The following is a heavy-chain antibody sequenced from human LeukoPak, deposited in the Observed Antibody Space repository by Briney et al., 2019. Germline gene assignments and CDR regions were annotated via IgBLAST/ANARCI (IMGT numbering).Heavy chain of an antibody. D-gene: IGHD6-13*01. CDR3: ARGNPYSSSCAY. CDR2: IDPNSGGT. J-gene: IGHJ4*02. CDR1: GYTFTGYY. Sequence: GASVTVSCMASGYTFTGYYMHWVRQAPGQGLEWMGRIDPNSGGTKYAQKFQGRVTMTRDTSISTAYMELSRLTSDDTAVYYCARGNPYSSSCAYWGQGTLVTVSS. V-gene: IGHV1-2*06.